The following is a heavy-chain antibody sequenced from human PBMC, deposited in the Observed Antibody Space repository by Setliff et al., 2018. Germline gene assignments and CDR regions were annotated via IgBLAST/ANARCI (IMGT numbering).Heavy chain of an antibody. D-gene: IGHD3-16*01. CDR2: ISTTGATT. Sequence: GGSLRLSCVASGLTFQSHAMSWGRQAPGKGLEWVALISTTGATTQYADFVKGRFTISRDNSENTVSLQMNSLRVEDTAVYYCARDPAYGAFDIWGQGTMVTVSS. CDR1: GLTFQSHA. CDR3: ARDPAYGAFDI. J-gene: IGHJ3*02. V-gene: IGHV3-23*01.